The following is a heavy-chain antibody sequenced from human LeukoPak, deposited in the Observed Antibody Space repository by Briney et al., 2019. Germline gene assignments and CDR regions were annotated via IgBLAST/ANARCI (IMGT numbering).Heavy chain of an antibody. J-gene: IGHJ4*02. CDR1: GGSISSGGYS. Sequence: SQTLSLTCAVSGGSISSGGYSWSWIRQPPGKGLEWIGYIYHSGSTYYNPSLKSRVTISVDRSKNQFSLKLSSVTAADTAVYYCARAGGGTITFGGATTQGYWGQGTLVTVSS. CDR2: IYHSGST. V-gene: IGHV4-30-2*01. CDR3: ARAGGGTITFGGATTQGY. D-gene: IGHD3-16*01.